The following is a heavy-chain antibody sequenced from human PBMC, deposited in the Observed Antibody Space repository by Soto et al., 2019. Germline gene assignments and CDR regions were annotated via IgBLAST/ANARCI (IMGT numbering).Heavy chain of an antibody. V-gene: IGHV4-59*01. J-gene: IGHJ4*02. CDR3: ARDHPHSYGVYYFDY. D-gene: IGHD5-18*01. Sequence: SETLPLTCTVSGGSISNFYWNWLRQSPGKGLEWIGYIYSSGSTHYNPSLQNRVTISIDTSKNQVSLKVNSVTAADTAVYYCARDHPHSYGVYYFDYWGQGTPVTVSS. CDR2: IYSSGST. CDR1: GGSISNFY.